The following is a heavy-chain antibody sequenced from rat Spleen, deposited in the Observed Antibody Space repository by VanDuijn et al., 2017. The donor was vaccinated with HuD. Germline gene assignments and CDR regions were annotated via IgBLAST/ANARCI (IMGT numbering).Heavy chain of an antibody. CDR1: GFSLISYA. Sequence: QVQLKESGPGLVQPSQTLSLTCTVSGFSLISYAVNWVRQPPGKGLEWMGGIWGDGSTKYSSVLKSRLSISRDTSKNQVFLKMNSLQTDDTGTYYCTIHPRYWGQGVIVTVSS. J-gene: IGHJ2*01. CDR3: TIHPRY. D-gene: IGHD3-1*01. CDR2: IWGDGST. V-gene: IGHV2-13*01.